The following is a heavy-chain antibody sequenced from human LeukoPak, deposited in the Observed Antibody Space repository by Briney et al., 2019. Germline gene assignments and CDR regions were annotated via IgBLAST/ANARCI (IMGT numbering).Heavy chain of an antibody. D-gene: IGHD3-3*01. Sequence: GGSLRLSSAASGFTFSSYGMHWVRQAPGKGLEWVAFISYDGSNKYYADSVKGRFTISRDNSKNTLYLQMNSLRAEDTAVYYCARVLRGYDYYYGMDVWGQGTTVTVSS. CDR3: ARVLRGYDYYYGMDV. CDR1: GFTFSSYG. J-gene: IGHJ6*02. CDR2: ISYDGSNK. V-gene: IGHV3-30*03.